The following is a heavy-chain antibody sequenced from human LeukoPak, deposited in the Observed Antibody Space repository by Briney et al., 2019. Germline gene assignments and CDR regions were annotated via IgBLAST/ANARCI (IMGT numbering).Heavy chain of an antibody. D-gene: IGHD3-22*01. CDR3: ARGYYDSSGYYDY. CDR1: GGSISSGGYS. V-gene: IGHV4-30-2*01. Sequence: PSETLSLTCAVSGGSISSGGYSWSWIRQPPGKGLEWIGYIYHSGSTYYNPSLKSRVTISVDRSKNQFSLKLSSVTAADTAVYYRARGYYDSSGYYDYWGQGTLVTVSS. CDR2: IYHSGST. J-gene: IGHJ4*02.